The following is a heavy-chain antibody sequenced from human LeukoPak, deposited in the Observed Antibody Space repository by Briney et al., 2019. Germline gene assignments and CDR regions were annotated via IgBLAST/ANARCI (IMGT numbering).Heavy chain of an antibody. Sequence: SETLSLTCTVSGGSFSSYYWSWIRQTPEKGLEGIGYMSYSGRSDYSPCLTSRGTISVDKCKNQFSLKMSYVTAADTAVYYCARALRGSSGYYYSGYYYYMDVWGKGTTVTISS. CDR3: ARALRGSSGYYYSGYYYYMDV. J-gene: IGHJ6*03. V-gene: IGHV4-59*01. CDR1: GGSFSSYY. D-gene: IGHD3-22*01. CDR2: MSYSGRS.